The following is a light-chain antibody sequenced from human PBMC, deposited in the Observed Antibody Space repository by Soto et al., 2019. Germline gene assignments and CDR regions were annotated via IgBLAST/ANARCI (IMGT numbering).Light chain of an antibody. CDR3: QVYDSSNDHVV. CDR1: NIGSET. Sequence: SYVVTQPPSVSVAPGKTARITCGGSNIGSETVHWYKQRPGQAPMLVIYLDSDRPSGIAERFSGSNSGNTATLTISRVEAGDEADYYCQVYDSSNDHVVFGGGTKLTVL. V-gene: IGLV3-21*01. CDR2: LDS. J-gene: IGLJ2*01.